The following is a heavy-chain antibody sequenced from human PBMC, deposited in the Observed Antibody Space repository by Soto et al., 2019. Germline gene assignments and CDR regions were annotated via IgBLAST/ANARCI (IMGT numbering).Heavy chain of an antibody. CDR2: IYWDDDK. CDR1: GFSLSTSGVG. CDR3: AYLPCSGGSCYWFSYSGMDV. Sequence: QITLKESGPTLVKPTQTLTLTCTFSGFSLSTSGVGVAWIRQPPGKALEWLALIYWDDDKRYRPSLETRLTITNDTSKNHVVLTMTNMDSVYTATYYCAYLPCSGGSCYWFSYSGMDVWGQGTTVTVSS. D-gene: IGHD2-15*01. V-gene: IGHV2-5*02. J-gene: IGHJ6*02.